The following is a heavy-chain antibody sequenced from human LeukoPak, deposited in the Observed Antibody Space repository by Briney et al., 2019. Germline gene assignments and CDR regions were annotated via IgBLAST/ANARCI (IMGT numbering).Heavy chain of an antibody. J-gene: IGHJ4*02. V-gene: IGHV3-48*04. D-gene: IGHD6-19*01. CDR2: ISTTGSSI. CDR3: ARVQRGIAVALDY. Sequence: GGSLRLSCAASGFTFSTYSMNWVRQAPGKGLEWVSYISTTGSSIYYADSVKGRFTISRDNVKNLLYLQMNSLRAEDTAVYYCARVQRGIAVALDYWGQGTLATVSS. CDR1: GFTFSTYS.